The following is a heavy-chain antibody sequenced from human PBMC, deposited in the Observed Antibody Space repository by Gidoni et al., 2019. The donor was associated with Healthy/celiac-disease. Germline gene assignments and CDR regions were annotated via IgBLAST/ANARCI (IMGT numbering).Heavy chain of an antibody. J-gene: IGHJ4*02. D-gene: IGHD2-8*01. CDR1: GGSISSGSYY. V-gene: IGHV4-61*02. CDR2: IYTSGST. Sequence: QVQLQESGPGLVKPSQTLSLTCTVSGGSISSGSYYWSWIRQPAGKGLEWIGRIYTSGSTNYNPSLKSRVTISVDTSKNQFSLKLSSVTAADTAVYYCAGERGYCTNGVCSPGVDYWGQGTLVTVSS. CDR3: AGERGYCTNGVCSPGVDY.